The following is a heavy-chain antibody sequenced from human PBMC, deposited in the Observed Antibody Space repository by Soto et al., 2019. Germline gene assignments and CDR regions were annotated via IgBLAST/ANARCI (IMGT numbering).Heavy chain of an antibody. D-gene: IGHD3-22*01. CDR1: GGSISSGGYY. V-gene: IGHV4-30-2*01. J-gene: IGHJ4*02. CDR2: IYHSGST. Sequence: SETLSLTCTVSGGSISSGGYYWSWIRQHPGKGLEWIGYIYHSGSTYYNPSLKSRVTISVDRSKNQFSLKLSSVTAADTAVYYCARGRYDSSGYYYPFDYWGQGTLVTVSS. CDR3: ARGRYDSSGYYYPFDY.